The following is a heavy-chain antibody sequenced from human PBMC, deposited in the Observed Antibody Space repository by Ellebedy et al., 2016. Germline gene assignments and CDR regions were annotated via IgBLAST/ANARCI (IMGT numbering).Heavy chain of an antibody. CDR2: IYSGGST. V-gene: IGHV3-66*01. J-gene: IGHJ4*02. CDR1: GFTVSSNY. Sequence: GGSLRLXXAASGFTVSSNYMSWVRQAPGKGLEWVSVIYSGGSTYYADSVKGRFTISRDNSKNTLYLQMNSLRAEDTAVYYCARDRSYYFDYWGQGTLVTVSS. CDR3: ARDRSYYFDY.